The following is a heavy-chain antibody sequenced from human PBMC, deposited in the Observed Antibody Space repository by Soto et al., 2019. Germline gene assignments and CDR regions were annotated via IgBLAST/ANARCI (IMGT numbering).Heavy chain of an antibody. CDR2: ISSDGKSE. CDR3: AKTITTYSGDSRGRGALVDY. Sequence: GGSLRLSCAASGFTFSTYDMHWVRQPPGKGLEWVAVISSDGKSEHYADPVKGRFSISRDNSKNTLSLQMNSLRVEDTAVYYCAKTITTYSGDSRGRGALVDYWGQGTLVTVSS. J-gene: IGHJ4*02. D-gene: IGHD3-22*01. V-gene: IGHV3-30*18. CDR1: GFTFSTYD.